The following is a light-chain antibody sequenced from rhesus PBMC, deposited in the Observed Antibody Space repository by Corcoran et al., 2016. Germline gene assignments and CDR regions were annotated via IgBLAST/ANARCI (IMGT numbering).Light chain of an antibody. CDR3: GSYRSGSTFI. CDR1: NSDIGGYNG. Sequence: QSALTQPPSVSKSLGQSVTISCTGTNSDIGGYNGVSWYQQHPGTAPRLLIYEVKKRPSGVSDRFSGSKSGNTASLTISGLQAEDEADYYCGSYRSGSTFIFGAGTRFTVL. CDR2: EVK. V-gene: IGLV2-38*01. J-gene: IGLJ1*01.